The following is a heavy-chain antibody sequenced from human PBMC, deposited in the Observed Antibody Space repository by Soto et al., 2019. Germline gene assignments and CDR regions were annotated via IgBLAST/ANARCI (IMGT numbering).Heavy chain of an antibody. J-gene: IGHJ3*02. V-gene: IGHV1-2*04. CDR3: ASNTMILVVITAFDI. Sequence: ASVKVSCKASGYTFTGYYMHWVRQAPGQGLEWMGWINPNSGGTNYAQKYQGWVTMTRDTSISTAYMELSRLRSDDTAVYYCASNTMILVVITAFDIWGQGTMVTVAS. CDR1: GYTFTGYY. D-gene: IGHD3-22*01. CDR2: INPNSGGT.